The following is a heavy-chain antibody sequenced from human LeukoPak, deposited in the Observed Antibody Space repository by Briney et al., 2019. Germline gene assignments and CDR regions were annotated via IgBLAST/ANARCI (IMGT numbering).Heavy chain of an antibody. V-gene: IGHV4-30-2*01. CDR3: ARTSIAARRANAFDI. J-gene: IGHJ3*02. CDR2: IYHSGST. CDR1: GGSISSGGYS. D-gene: IGHD6-6*01. Sequence: SETLSLTCAVSGGSISSGGYSWSWIRQPPGKGLEWIGYIYHSGSTYYNPSLKSRVTISVNRSKNQFSLKLSSVTAADTAVYYCARTSIAARRANAFDIWGQGTMVTVSS.